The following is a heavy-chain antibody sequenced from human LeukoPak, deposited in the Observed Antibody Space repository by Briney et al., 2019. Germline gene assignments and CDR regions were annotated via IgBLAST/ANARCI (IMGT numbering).Heavy chain of an antibody. D-gene: IGHD7-27*01. CDR1: GFPFSDFY. V-gene: IGHV3-11*01. CDR2: ISSSGTTI. CDR3: TRDRWGKYYFDY. Sequence: PGGSLRLSCAASGFPFSDFYMSWIRQAPGKGLEWASYISSSGTTIYYADSVKGRFTISRDNAKNSLYLQMNNLRAEDTAVYYCTRDRWGKYYFDYWGQGTLVTVSS. J-gene: IGHJ4*02.